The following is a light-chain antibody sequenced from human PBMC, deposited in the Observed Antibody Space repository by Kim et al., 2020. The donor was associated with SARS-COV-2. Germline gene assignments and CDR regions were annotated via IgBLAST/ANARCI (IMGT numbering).Light chain of an antibody. V-gene: IGKV3-11*01. CDR3: QQHT. J-gene: IGKJ2*01. CDR2: DAS. CDR1: QSVSSY. Sequence: EIVLTQSPATLSLSPGERATLSCRASQSVSSYLAWYQQKPGQAPRLLIYDASNRATGIPARFSGSGSGTDFTLTISSLEPEDFAVYYCQQHTFGQGTKLEI.